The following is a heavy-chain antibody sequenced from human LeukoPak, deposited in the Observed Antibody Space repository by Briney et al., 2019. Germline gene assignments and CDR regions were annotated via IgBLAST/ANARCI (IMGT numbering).Heavy chain of an antibody. Sequence: ASVKVSCKASGYTFTSYDINRVRQATGQGLEWMGWMNPNSGNTGYAQKFQGRVTMTRNTSISTAYMELSSLRSEDTAVYYCARVAYRPGGFDPWGQGTLVTVSS. CDR2: MNPNSGNT. V-gene: IGHV1-8*01. CDR1: GYTFTSYD. D-gene: IGHD4-11*01. CDR3: ARVAYRPGGFDP. J-gene: IGHJ5*02.